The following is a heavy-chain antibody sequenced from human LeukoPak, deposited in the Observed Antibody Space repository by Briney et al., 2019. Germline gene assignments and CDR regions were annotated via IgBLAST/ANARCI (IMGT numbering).Heavy chain of an antibody. D-gene: IGHD1-26*01. CDR2: VWFDNSNE. CDR1: GFKFNDYG. Sequence: GGSLRLSCTASGFKFNDYGMYWVRLPPQKGPEWVALVWFDNSNEHYADSVKGRFFISRNNDENNLFLHMNSLTVEDTAVHYCAKGRGPTPLGDAGADVWGKGTAVTVSA. CDR3: AKGRGPTPLGDAGADV. V-gene: IGHV3-33*06. J-gene: IGHJ6*04.